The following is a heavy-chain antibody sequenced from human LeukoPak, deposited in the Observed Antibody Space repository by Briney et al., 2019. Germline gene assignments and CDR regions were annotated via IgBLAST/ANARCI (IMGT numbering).Heavy chain of an antibody. J-gene: IGHJ4*02. CDR1: GCTFTDYY. Sequence: ASVKVSCKASGCTFTDYYVHWVPQAPGQGLEWMGRVNPDTDGTNYAQKFQGRVTMTRDTSINTAYMELSRLTPDDTAIYYCARVGPTSYFDYWGQGTLVTVSS. V-gene: IGHV1-2*06. CDR3: ARVGPTSYFDY. CDR2: VNPDTDGT.